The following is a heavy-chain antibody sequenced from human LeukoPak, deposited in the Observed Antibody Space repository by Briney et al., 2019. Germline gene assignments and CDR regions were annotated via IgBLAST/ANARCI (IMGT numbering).Heavy chain of an antibody. J-gene: IGHJ4*02. CDR3: AREEYYGVIRVFDY. CDR1: GFTFSSYA. V-gene: IGHV3-23*01. CDR2: ISGSGGST. D-gene: IGHD4-17*01. Sequence: PGGSLRLSCAASGFTFSSYAMSWVRQAPGKGLEWVSAISGSGGSTYYADSVKGRFTISRDNAKNSLYLQMNSLRAEDTAVYYCAREEYYGVIRVFDYWGQGTLVTVSS.